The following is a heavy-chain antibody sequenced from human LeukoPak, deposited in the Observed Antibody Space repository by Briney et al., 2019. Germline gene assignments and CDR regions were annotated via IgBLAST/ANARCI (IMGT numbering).Heavy chain of an antibody. CDR1: GYTFTGYY. D-gene: IGHD3-10*01. V-gene: IGHV1-2*02. J-gene: IGHJ5*02. CDR2: INPNSGGT. CDR3: ARGVGGGSRPYGSGSYYKLGWDNWFDP. Sequence: ASVKVSCKASGYTFTGYYMHWVRQAPGQGLEWMGWINPNSGGTNYAQKFQGRVTMTRDTSISTAYMELSRLRSDDTAVYYCARGVGGGSRPYGSGSYYKLGWDNWFDPWGQGTLVTVSS.